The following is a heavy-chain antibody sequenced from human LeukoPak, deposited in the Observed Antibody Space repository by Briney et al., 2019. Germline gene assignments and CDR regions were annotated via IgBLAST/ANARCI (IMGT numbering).Heavy chain of an antibody. J-gene: IGHJ4*02. V-gene: IGHV4-59*08. CDR2: IYYSGST. CDR1: GGSFSGYY. Sequence: PSETLSLTCAVYGGSFSGYYWSWIRQPPGKGLECIGYIYYSGSTNYNPSLKSRVTILVDLSKNQFTLKVTSVTAADTAMYYCARQTWLLDFWGRGIMVTVSS. D-gene: IGHD5-12*01. CDR3: ARQTWLLDF.